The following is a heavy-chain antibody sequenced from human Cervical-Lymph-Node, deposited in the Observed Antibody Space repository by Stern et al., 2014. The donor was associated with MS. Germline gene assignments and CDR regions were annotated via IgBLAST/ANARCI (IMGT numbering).Heavy chain of an antibody. Sequence: QVQLQESGPGLVKPSETLSLTCSVSGDSVSSLRYYWGWIRQPPGKGLEWLGDIFYGGSTYYNHSLKNRVTISIDKSKNQFSLRLTAVTAADTAVYYCARDMRGNYGYYFDYWGQGTLVAVSS. CDR3: ARDMRGNYGYYFDY. CDR1: GDSVSSLRYY. J-gene: IGHJ4*02. D-gene: IGHD1-7*01. V-gene: IGHV4-61*01. CDR2: IFYGGST.